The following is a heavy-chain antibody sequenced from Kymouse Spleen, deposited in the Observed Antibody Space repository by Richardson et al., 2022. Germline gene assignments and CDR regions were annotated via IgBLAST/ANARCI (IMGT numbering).Heavy chain of an antibody. CDR1: GGSFSGYY. J-gene: IGHJ4*02. CDR3: ARGGYYGSGSHDY. V-gene: IGHV4-34*01. Sequence: QVQLQQWGAGLLKPSETLSLTCAVYGGSFSGYYWSWIRQPPGKGLEWIGEINHSGSTNYNPSLKSRVTISVDTSKNQFSLKLSSVTAADTAVYYCARGGYYGSGSHDYWGQGTLVTVSS. D-gene: IGHD3-10*01. CDR2: INHSGST.